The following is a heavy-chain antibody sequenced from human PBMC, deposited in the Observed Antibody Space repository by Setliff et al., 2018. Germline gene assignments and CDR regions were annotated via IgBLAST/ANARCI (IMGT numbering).Heavy chain of an antibody. J-gene: IGHJ4*02. CDR1: GGSISSYY. Sequence: SETLSLTCTVSGGSISSYYWSWIRQPPGKGLEWIGEINHSGSTYYNPSLKSRVTISVDTSKNQFSLKLSSVTAADTAVYYCARRETYYNFWSGYYAYWGQGTLVTVSS. CDR2: INHSGST. D-gene: IGHD3-3*01. V-gene: IGHV4-59*12. CDR3: ARRETYYNFWSGYYAY.